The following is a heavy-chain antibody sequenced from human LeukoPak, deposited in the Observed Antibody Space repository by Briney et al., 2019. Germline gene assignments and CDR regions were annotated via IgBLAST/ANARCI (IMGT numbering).Heavy chain of an antibody. Sequence: PSETLSLTCTVSGGSISSYYWSWIRQPPGKGLEWIGYIYYSGSTNYNPSLKSRVTISVDTSKNQFSLKLSSVTAADTAVYYCARVIRSKYQPIDIWGQGTRVTVSS. D-gene: IGHD2-2*01. J-gene: IGHJ3*02. CDR1: GGSISSYY. CDR2: IYYSGST. CDR3: ARVIRSKYQPIDI. V-gene: IGHV4-59*01.